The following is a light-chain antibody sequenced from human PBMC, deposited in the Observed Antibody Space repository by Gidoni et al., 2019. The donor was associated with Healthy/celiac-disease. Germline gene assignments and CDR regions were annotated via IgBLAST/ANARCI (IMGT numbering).Light chain of an antibody. CDR3: CSYAGSSTWV. J-gene: IGLJ1*01. Sequence: QSALTQPASVSGSPGQSITISCTVTSSDVGSYNLFSWYQQPPGKAPKLMIYEVSKRPSGVSNRFSGSKSGNTAALTISGLQAEDEADYYCCSYAGSSTWVFGTGTKVTVL. CDR1: SSDVGSYNL. V-gene: IGLV2-23*02. CDR2: EVS.